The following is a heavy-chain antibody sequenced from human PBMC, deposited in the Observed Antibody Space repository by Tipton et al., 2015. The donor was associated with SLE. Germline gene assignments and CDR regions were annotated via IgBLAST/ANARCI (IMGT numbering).Heavy chain of an antibody. CDR3: ARGMLTWRGAIVGVDV. J-gene: IGHJ6*02. V-gene: IGHV4-59*08. Sequence: TLSLTCTVSSGSINSNYWIWIRQPPGKGLEWIGYISYGGGTNYNPSLKSRVTMSVDTAKNQFSLKLTSVTAADTAVYYCARGMLTWRGAIVGVDVWGQGTTVNVSS. D-gene: IGHD2-8*01. CDR2: ISYGGGT. CDR1: SGSINSNY.